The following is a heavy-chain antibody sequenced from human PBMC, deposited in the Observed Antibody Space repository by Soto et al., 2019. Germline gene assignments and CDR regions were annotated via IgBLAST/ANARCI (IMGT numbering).Heavy chain of an antibody. Sequence: EVQLLESGGGLVQPGGSLRPSCAASGFTFSSYVMSWVRQAPGKGLEWVASISSSGGTPYYADSVEGRFTISRDNSKNTLYLQMNSLRAEDTAVYYCAKEAGTFYYYYYGMDVWGQGTTVTVSS. D-gene: IGHD6-19*01. V-gene: IGHV3-23*01. CDR3: AKEAGTFYYYYYGMDV. CDR2: ISSSGGTP. J-gene: IGHJ6*02. CDR1: GFTFSSYV.